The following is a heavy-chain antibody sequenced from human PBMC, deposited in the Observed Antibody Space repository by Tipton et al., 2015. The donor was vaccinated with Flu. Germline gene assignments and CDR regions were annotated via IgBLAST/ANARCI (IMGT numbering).Heavy chain of an antibody. V-gene: IGHV4-38-2*01. CDR3: ARVRPNGYSPDY. CDR1: GSSLSRPYS. Sequence: TLSLTCAVSGSSLSRPYSWGWIRQPPGKGLEWIGPIYQSGSAYYNPSLKSRVTVSVDITKNQFSLRLRSVTAADTAVYFCARVRPNGYSPDYWGQGILVTVSS. D-gene: IGHD2-8*01. CDR2: IYQSGSA. J-gene: IGHJ4*02.